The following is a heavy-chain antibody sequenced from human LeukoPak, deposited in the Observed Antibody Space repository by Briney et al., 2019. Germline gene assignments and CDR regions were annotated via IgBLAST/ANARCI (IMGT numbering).Heavy chain of an antibody. CDR1: GFTFSSYA. CDR2: ISSSGGST. Sequence: GGSLRLSCAASGFTFSSYAMSWVRQAPGKGLDWVSSISSSGGSTYYADSVKGRFTISRDNSKNTLSLQMASLRAEDTALYYCAKYCTSTSCSSHNYYGMDVWGQGTTVTVSS. D-gene: IGHD2-2*01. V-gene: IGHV3-23*01. CDR3: AKYCTSTSCSSHNYYGMDV. J-gene: IGHJ6*02.